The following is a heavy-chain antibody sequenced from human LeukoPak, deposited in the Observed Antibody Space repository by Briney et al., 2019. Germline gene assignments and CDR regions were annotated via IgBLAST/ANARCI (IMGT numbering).Heavy chain of an antibody. CDR3: AKDHYGDYLSPLDY. V-gene: IGHV3-23*01. Sequence: QAGGSLRLSCAASGFTFSSYAMSWVRQAPGKGLEWVSAISGSGGSTYYADSVKGRFTISRDNSKNTLYLQMNSLRAEDTAVYYCAKDHYGDYLSPLDYWGQGTLVTVSS. CDR2: ISGSGGST. D-gene: IGHD4-17*01. CDR1: GFTFSSYA. J-gene: IGHJ4*02.